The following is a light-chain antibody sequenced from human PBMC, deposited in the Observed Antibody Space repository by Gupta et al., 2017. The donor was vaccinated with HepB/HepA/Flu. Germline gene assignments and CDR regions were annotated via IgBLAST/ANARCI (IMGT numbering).Light chain of an antibody. V-gene: IGKV3-15*01. J-gene: IGKJ2*02. Sequence: IVMTQSPATLSMSPGERVTLSCRASQSVDSMLAWYQQKPGQAPRLLINETSTRDAGIPARFSGSGYETEFTLTISSLQSEDFAIYYCQHNNNFPSTFGQGTKLDIK. CDR1: QSVDSM. CDR3: QHNNNFPST. CDR2: ETS.